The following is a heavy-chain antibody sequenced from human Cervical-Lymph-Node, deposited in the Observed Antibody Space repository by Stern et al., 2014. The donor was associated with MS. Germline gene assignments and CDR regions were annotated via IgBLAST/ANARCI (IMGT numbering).Heavy chain of an antibody. CDR2: INTDSGNP. D-gene: IGHD6-19*01. CDR3: ARAPAGEQWLVRVAFDF. V-gene: IGHV7-4-1*02. Sequence: QVQLVQSGSELKKPGASVKISCKGSGYIFSNYAINWVRQAPGQGLEWMGWINTDSGNPTYAQGFAGRYVFSLDTSITTAYLQISSLKGEDTAVYYCARAPAGEQWLVRVAFDFWGQGTLVTVSS. CDR1: GYIFSNYA. J-gene: IGHJ4*02.